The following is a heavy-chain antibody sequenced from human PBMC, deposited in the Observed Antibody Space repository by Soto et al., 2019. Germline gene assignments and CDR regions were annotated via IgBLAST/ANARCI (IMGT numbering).Heavy chain of an antibody. CDR1: GFTFSSYS. J-gene: IGHJ4*02. D-gene: IGHD5-12*01. CDR3: ARQDIVALGQLVVDY. Sequence: EVQLVESGGGLVKPGGSLRLSCAASGFTFSSYSMNWVRQAPGKGLEWVSSISSSSSYIYYADSVKGRFTISRDNAKNSLYLQMNSLRAEDTAVYYCARQDIVALGQLVVDYWGQGTLVTVSS. V-gene: IGHV3-21*01. CDR2: ISSSSSYI.